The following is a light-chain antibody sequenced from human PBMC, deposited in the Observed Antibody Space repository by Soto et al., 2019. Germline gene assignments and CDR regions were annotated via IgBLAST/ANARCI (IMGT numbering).Light chain of an antibody. Sequence: EIVMTQSPATLSVSPEERATLSCRASHSVSSNLAWYQQKPGQAPRLLIYGPSTRATGIPARFSGSGSGTEFTLTISSLQSEDSAVYYCHQFNSWPGTFGQGTKVEIK. CDR3: HQFNSWPGT. V-gene: IGKV3-15*01. J-gene: IGKJ1*01. CDR2: GPS. CDR1: HSVSSN.